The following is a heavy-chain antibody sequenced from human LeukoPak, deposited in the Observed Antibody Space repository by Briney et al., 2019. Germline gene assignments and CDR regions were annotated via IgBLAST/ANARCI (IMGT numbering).Heavy chain of an antibody. Sequence: GGSLRLSCAASGFTFDDYGMSWVRQAPGKGLEWVSGINWNGGSTGYADSVKGRFTISRDNAKNSLYLQMNSLRGEDTALYYCARASSLYYDFWSGITAWGQGSLVTVSS. D-gene: IGHD3-3*01. V-gene: IGHV3-20*04. CDR3: ARASSLYYDFWSGITA. CDR2: INWNGGST. J-gene: IGHJ5*02. CDR1: GFTFDDYG.